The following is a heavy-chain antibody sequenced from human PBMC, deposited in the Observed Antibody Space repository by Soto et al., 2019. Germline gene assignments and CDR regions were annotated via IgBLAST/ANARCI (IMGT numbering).Heavy chain of an antibody. D-gene: IGHD3-3*01. V-gene: IGHV4-34*01. CDR1: GGSFSVYY. CDR2: INHSGST. J-gene: IGHJ4*02. Sequence: SETLSLTCAVYGGSFSVYYWSWIRQPPGNGLEWIGEINHSGSTNYNPSLKSRVTISVDTSKNQFSLKLSSVTAADTAVYYCARLEIDFWSGYPCGDYWGQGTLVT. CDR3: ARLEIDFWSGYPCGDY.